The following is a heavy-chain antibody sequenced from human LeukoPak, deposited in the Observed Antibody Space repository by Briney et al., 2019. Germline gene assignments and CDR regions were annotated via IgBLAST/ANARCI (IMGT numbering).Heavy chain of an antibody. CDR2: IYSGGST. CDR3: AKVNPGIAAAGIY. CDR1: GFTDSSNY. V-gene: IGHV3-53*05. D-gene: IGHD6-13*01. J-gene: IGHJ4*02. Sequence: GGSLRLSCAASGFTDSSNYMSWVRQAPGKGLEWVSVIYSGGSTYYADSVKGRFTISRDNSKNTLYLQMNSLRAEDTAVYYCAKVNPGIAAAGIYWGQGTLVTVSS.